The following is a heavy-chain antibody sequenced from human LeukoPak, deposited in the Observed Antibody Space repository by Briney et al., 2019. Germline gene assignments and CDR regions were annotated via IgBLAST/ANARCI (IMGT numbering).Heavy chain of an antibody. V-gene: IGHV4-34*01. J-gene: IGHJ6*02. CDR1: GGSFSGYY. CDR2: INHSGST. D-gene: IGHD4-17*01. Sequence: SETLSLTCAVYGGSFSGYYWSWIRQPPGKGLEWIGEINHSGSTNYNPSLKSRVTISEDTSKNQFYLKLSSVTAADTAVYYCARFYGDYPFYYYYYYGMDVWGQGTTVTVSS. CDR3: ARFYGDYPFYYYYYYGMDV.